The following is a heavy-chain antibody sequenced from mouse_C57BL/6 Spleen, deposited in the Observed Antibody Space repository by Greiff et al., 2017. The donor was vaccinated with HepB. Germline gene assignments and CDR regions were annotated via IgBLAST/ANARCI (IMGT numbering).Heavy chain of an antibody. J-gene: IGHJ4*01. V-gene: IGHV1-81*01. CDR1: GYTFTSYG. CDR2: IYPRSGNT. CDR3: ARSYYDYDGYYYAMDY. Sequence: VMLVESGAELARPGASVKLSCKASGYTFTSYGISWVKQRTGQGLEWIGEIYPRSGNTYYNEKFKGKATLTADKSSSTAYMELRSLTSEDSAVYFCARSYYDYDGYYYAMDYWGQGTSVTVSS. D-gene: IGHD2-4*01.